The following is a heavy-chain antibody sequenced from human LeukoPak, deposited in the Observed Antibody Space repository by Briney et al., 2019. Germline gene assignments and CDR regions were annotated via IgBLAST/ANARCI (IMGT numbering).Heavy chain of an antibody. V-gene: IGHV1-18*01. D-gene: IGHD3-10*01. CDR3: ARDPAFRGAQMEY. J-gene: IGHJ4*02. Sequence: ASVKVSCKASGYTLTSYGFSWVRQAPGQGLEWMGWISGYNGNTNYAQNLQGRVTMTIDTSTSTAYMELRSQRSDDTAVYYCARDPAFRGAQMEYWGQGTLVTVSS. CDR1: GYTLTSYG. CDR2: ISGYNGNT.